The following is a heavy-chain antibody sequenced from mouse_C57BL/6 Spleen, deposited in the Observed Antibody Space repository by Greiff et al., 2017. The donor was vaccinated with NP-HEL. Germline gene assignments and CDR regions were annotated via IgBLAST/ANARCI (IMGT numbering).Heavy chain of an antibody. V-gene: IGHV1-26*01. CDR3: ARHDGYYGAMDY. CDR2: INPNNGGT. Sequence: EVQLQQSGPELVKPGASVKISCKASGYTFTDYYMNWVKQSHGKSLEWIGDINPNNGGTSYNQKFKGKATLTVDKSSSTAYMELRSLTSEDSAVYYCARHDGYYGAMDYWGQGTSVTVSS. J-gene: IGHJ4*01. D-gene: IGHD2-3*01. CDR1: GYTFTDYY.